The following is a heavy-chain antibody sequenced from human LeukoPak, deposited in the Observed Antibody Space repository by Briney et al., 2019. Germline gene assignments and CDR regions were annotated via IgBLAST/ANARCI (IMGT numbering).Heavy chain of an antibody. Sequence: ASVKVSCKASGYTFTGYYMHWVRQAPGQGLEWMGWINPNSGGTNYAQKFQGRVTMTRDTPISTAYMELSRLRSDDTAVYYCARDAGGFLEWLLPFDYWGQGTLVTVSS. J-gene: IGHJ4*02. CDR2: INPNSGGT. V-gene: IGHV1-2*02. D-gene: IGHD3-3*01. CDR3: ARDAGGFLEWLLPFDY. CDR1: GYTFTGYY.